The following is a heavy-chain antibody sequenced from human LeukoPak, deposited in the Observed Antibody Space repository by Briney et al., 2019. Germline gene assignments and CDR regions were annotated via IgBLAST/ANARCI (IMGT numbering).Heavy chain of an antibody. Sequence: QTGGSLRLSCAASGFTFTAYGMPWVRQAPGKGLEWLAVISFDGSGQYYADSVKGRFTISRDDSKNMLYLQMNSLRVEDTAVYYCARDLNLGTTDSYWGQGTLVTISS. CDR2: ISFDGSGQ. CDR3: ARDLNLGTTDSY. V-gene: IGHV3-30*03. J-gene: IGHJ4*02. D-gene: IGHD1-14*01. CDR1: GFTFTAYG.